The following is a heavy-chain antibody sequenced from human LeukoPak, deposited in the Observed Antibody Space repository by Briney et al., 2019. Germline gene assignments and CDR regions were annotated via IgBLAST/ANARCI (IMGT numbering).Heavy chain of an antibody. CDR2: ISSSSSYT. D-gene: IGHD3-16*01. V-gene: IGHV3-11*05. Sequence: PGGSLRLSCVASRFTFSDYYMSWIRQAPGKGLEWVSYISSSSSYTNYADSVKGRFTISRDNAKNSLYLQMNSLRAEDTAVYYCARDRIGGAFDIWGQGTMVTVSS. CDR1: RFTFSDYY. CDR3: ARDRIGGAFDI. J-gene: IGHJ3*02.